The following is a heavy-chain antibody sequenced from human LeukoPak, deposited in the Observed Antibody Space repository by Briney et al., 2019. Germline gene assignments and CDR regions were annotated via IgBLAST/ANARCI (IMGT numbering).Heavy chain of an antibody. Sequence: SETLSLTCTVSGGSISSYYWSWIRQPSGKGLEWIGYIYYSESTNYNPSLKSRVTISVDTSKNQFSLKLSSVTAADTAVYYCARLTYYYDSSGYYYHLLFDYWGQGTLVTVSS. CDR1: GGSISSYY. CDR3: ARLTYYYDSSGYYYHLLFDY. D-gene: IGHD3-22*01. V-gene: IGHV4-59*01. J-gene: IGHJ4*02. CDR2: IYYSEST.